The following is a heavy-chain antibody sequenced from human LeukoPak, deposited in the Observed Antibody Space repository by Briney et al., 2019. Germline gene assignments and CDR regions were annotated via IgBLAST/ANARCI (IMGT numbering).Heavy chain of an antibody. J-gene: IGHJ4*02. CDR3: AITYSSSWGGFGD. CDR2: INAGNGNT. CDR1: GYTFIKYA. D-gene: IGHD6-13*01. Sequence: ASVKVSCKASGYTFIKYAIHWVRQAPGQRLEWLGWINAGNGNTKYSQKFQGRVTMTEDTSTDTAYMELSSLRSEDTAVYYCAITYSSSWGGFGDWGQGTLVTVSS. V-gene: IGHV1-3*01.